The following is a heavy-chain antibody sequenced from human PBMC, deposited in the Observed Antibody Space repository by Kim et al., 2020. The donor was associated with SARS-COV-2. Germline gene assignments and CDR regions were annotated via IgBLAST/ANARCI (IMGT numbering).Heavy chain of an antibody. Sequence: SETLSLTCTVSGGSISSSSYYWGWIRQPPGKGLEWIGSIYYSGSTYYNPSLKSRVTISVDTSKNQFSLKLSSVTAADTAVYYCARAMGRQQLIYYYYYYGMDVWGQGTTVTVSS. CDR2: IYYSGST. CDR1: GGSISSSSYY. D-gene: IGHD6-13*01. CDR3: ARAMGRQQLIYYYYYYGMDV. J-gene: IGHJ6*02. V-gene: IGHV4-39*01.